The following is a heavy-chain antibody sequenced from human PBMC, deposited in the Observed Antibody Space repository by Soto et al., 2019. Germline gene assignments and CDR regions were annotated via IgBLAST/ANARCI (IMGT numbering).Heavy chain of an antibody. V-gene: IGHV3-48*02. Sequence: EVQLVESGGGLVQPGGSLRLSCAASGFTFSSYSMNWVRQAPGKGLERVSYISSSSSTIYYADSVKGRFTISRDNAKNSLYLQMNSLRDEDTAVYYCARGYYYDSSGFAPPWFDPWGQGTLVTVSS. CDR2: ISSSSSTI. CDR1: GFTFSSYS. CDR3: ARGYYYDSSGFAPPWFDP. J-gene: IGHJ5*02. D-gene: IGHD3-22*01.